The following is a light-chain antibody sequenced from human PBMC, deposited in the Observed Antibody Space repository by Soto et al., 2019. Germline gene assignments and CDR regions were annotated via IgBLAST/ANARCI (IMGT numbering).Light chain of an antibody. Sequence: EIVLTQSPATLSLSPGERATLSCRASQSVSTYLAWYQQKPGQAPRLLIYDASNRATGIPARFSGSRSGTDFTLTISSREPEDFAVYYCQQRSNWPPITFGQGTRLEIK. CDR3: QQRSNWPPIT. CDR1: QSVSTY. V-gene: IGKV3-11*01. CDR2: DAS. J-gene: IGKJ5*01.